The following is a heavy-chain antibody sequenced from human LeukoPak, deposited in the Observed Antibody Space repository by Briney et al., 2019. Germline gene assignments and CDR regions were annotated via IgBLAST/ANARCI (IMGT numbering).Heavy chain of an antibody. J-gene: IGHJ4*02. CDR1: GGSISSSSYY. D-gene: IGHD5-12*01. CDR2: IYYSGGT. Sequence: SETLSLTCTVSGGSISSSSYYWGWIRQPPGKGLEWIGSIYYSGGTYYNPSLKSRVTISVDTSKNQFSLKLSSVTAADTAVYYCARRGVEMATIGFDYWGQGTLVTVSS. V-gene: IGHV4-39*01. CDR3: ARRGVEMATIGFDY.